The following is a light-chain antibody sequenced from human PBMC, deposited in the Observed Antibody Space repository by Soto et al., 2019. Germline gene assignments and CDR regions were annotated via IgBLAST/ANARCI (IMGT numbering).Light chain of an antibody. Sequence: QSALTQPASVSGSPGQSIAISCTGTSSDVGSYNYVSWYQQYPGKAPKLIIFEVNNRPSGVSNRFSGYKSGNMASLTISGLQAEDEADYYCSSYTTSSTHVFGTGTKVTVL. CDR3: SSYTTSSTHV. CDR1: SSDVGSYNY. CDR2: EVN. J-gene: IGLJ1*01. V-gene: IGLV2-14*01.